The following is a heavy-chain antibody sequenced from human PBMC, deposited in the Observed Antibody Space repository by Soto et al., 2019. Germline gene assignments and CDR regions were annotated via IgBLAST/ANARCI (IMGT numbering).Heavy chain of an antibody. D-gene: IGHD2-2*01. Sequence: PGGSLRLSCAASGFTFDDYAMHWVRQAPGKGLEWVSGISWNSGSIGYADSVKGRFTISRDNAKNSLYLQMNSLRAEDTALYYCAKDYVVAGCDDAGDSFHCCGRGTIVTV. V-gene: IGHV3-9*01. J-gene: IGHJ4*02. CDR2: ISWNSGSI. CDR1: GFTFDDYA. CDR3: AKDYVVAGCDDAGDSFHC.